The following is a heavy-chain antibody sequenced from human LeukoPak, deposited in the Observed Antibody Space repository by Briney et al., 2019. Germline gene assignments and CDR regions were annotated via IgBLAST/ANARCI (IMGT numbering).Heavy chain of an antibody. D-gene: IGHD2-2*01. CDR2: ISSSSSTI. CDR1: GFTFSSYS. Sequence: GGSLRLSCAASGFTFSSYSMNWVRQAPGKGLGWVSYISSSSSTIFYADSVKGRFTISRDNAKNSLYLQMNSLRAEDTAVYYCARASSTLDYWGQGTLVTVSS. V-gene: IGHV3-48*04. J-gene: IGHJ4*02. CDR3: ARASSTLDY.